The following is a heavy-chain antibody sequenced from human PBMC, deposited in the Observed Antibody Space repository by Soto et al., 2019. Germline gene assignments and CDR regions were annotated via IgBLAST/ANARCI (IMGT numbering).Heavy chain of an antibody. D-gene: IGHD6-13*01. CDR1: GGSVSSGSYY. J-gene: IGHJ6*02. CDR2: IYYSGST. Sequence: SETLSLTCTVSGGSVSSGSYYWSWIRQPPGKGLEWIGYIYYSGSTNYNPSLKSRVTISVDTSKNQFSLKLSSVTAADTALYYCAREGSRWYKDYYYYGMDVWGQGTTVTVSS. CDR3: AREGSRWYKDYYYYGMDV. V-gene: IGHV4-61*01.